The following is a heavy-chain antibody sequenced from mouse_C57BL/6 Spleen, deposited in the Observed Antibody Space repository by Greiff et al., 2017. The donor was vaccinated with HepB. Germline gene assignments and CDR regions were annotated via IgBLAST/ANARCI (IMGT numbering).Heavy chain of an antibody. J-gene: IGHJ4*01. D-gene: IGHD1-1*01. CDR2: IYPGSGNT. Sequence: QVQLQQSGAELVRPGASVKLSCKASGYTFTDYYINWVKQRPGQGLEWIARIYPGSGNTYYNEKFKGKATLTAEKSSSTAYMQLSSLTSEDSAVYFCARLGMGTVVATDAMDYWGQGTSVTVSS. CDR1: GYTFTDYY. V-gene: IGHV1-76*01. CDR3: ARLGMGTVVATDAMDY.